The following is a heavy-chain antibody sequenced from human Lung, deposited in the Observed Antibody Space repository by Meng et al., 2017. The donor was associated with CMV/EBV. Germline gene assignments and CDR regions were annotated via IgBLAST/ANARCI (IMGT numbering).Heavy chain of an antibody. J-gene: IGHJ4*02. V-gene: IGHV4-4*07. CDR2: IYTSGTT. CDR3: ARAEADTGNFDY. D-gene: IGHD6-19*01. CDR1: GGSISSYY. Sequence: QVQLQEPGPGLVKPSETPSLTCTVSGGSISSYYWSWIRQSAGKGLEWIGRIYTSGTTIYNPSLKSRLTLSLDTSKNQFSLKLNSVTAADTAVYYCARAEADTGNFDYWGQGTLVTVSS.